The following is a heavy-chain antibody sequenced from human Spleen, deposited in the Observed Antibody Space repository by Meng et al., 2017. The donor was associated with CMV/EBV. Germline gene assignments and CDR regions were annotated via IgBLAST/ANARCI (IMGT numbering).Heavy chain of an antibody. CDR1: GGSISGYY. CDR2: VYYSGTT. V-gene: IGHV4-59*01. Sequence: SETLSLTCTVSGGSISGYYWSWIRQPPGRGLEWIAYVYYSGTTNYNPSLKSRLTISVDTSRNQFSLNLTSVTAADTAVYYCARTEGWFDPWGQGTLVTVSS. CDR3: ARTEGWFDP. J-gene: IGHJ5*02.